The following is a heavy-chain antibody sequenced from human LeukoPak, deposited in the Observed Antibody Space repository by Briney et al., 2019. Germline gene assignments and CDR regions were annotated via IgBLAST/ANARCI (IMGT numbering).Heavy chain of an antibody. J-gene: IGHJ4*02. V-gene: IGHV1-2*02. CDR3: ARETVYYDILSGHRLVDY. CDR2: INPNSGGT. CDR1: GYTFTSYY. D-gene: IGHD3-9*01. Sequence: ASVKVSCKASGYTFTSYYMHWVRQAPGQGLEWMGWINPNSGGTNYAQKFQGRVTMTRDTSISTAYMELSRPRSDDTAVYYCARETVYYDILSGHRLVDYWGQGTRVTVSS.